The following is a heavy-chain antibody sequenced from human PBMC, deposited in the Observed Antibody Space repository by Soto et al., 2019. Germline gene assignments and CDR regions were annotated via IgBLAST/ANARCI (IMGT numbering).Heavy chain of an antibody. CDR1: GYTFTSYD. D-gene: IGHD6-19*01. Sequence: QVQLVQSGAELKKPGASVKVSCKASGYTFTSYDINWVRQATGQGLEWMGWMNPNSGNTGYAQKFQGRVTMTRNTAISTAYMELSSLRSEDTAVYYWERGQSSGNGDFDYWCQGTLVTVSS. CDR2: MNPNSGNT. V-gene: IGHV1-8*01. CDR3: ERGQSSGNGDFDY. J-gene: IGHJ4*02.